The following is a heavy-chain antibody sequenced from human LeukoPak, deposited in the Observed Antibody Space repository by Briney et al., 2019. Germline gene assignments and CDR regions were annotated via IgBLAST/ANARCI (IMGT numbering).Heavy chain of an antibody. J-gene: IGHJ5*02. CDR3: ARVAAAVPDQ. CDR2: IKQDGSEQ. D-gene: IGHD6-13*01. V-gene: IGHV3-7*04. Sequence: GGSLRLSCAASGFTFTTYWVAWVRQAPGKGLEWVANIKQDGSEQYYMDSVKGRFSISRDNAKNSVYLQMSSLRVEDTAVYYCARVAAAVPDQWGQGTLVTVSS. CDR1: GFTFTTYW.